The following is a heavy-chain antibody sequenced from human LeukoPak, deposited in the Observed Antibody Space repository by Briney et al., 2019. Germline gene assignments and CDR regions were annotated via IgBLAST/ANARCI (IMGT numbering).Heavy chain of an antibody. D-gene: IGHD6-13*01. Sequence: SETLSLTCAVDGGSFSAYYWSWIRQPPGKGLEWIGEISHSGRTNYNPSLKSRVTISVDTSKNQFSLKLSSVTAADTAVYYCARDMIAAAGSNWGQGTLVTVSS. CDR3: ARDMIAAAGSN. CDR1: GGSFSAYY. CDR2: ISHSGRT. V-gene: IGHV4-34*01. J-gene: IGHJ4*02.